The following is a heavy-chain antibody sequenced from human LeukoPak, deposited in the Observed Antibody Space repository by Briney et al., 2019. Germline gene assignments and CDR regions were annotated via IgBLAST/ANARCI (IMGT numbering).Heavy chain of an antibody. Sequence: SETLSLTCTVSGYSISSGYYWGWIRPPPGKGLEWIGSIYHSGSTNYNPSLKSRVTMSVDTSKNQFSLKLSSVTAADTAVYYCARVKEDYYDSSGENWFDPWGQGTLVTVSS. J-gene: IGHJ5*02. CDR1: GYSISSGYY. CDR3: ARVKEDYYDSSGENWFDP. D-gene: IGHD3-22*01. CDR2: IYHSGST. V-gene: IGHV4-38-2*02.